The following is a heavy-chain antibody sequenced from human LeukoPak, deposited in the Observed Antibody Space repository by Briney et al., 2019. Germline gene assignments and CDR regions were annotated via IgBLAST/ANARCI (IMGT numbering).Heavy chain of an antibody. CDR3: ARDRYDSSGAYDY. D-gene: IGHD3-22*01. J-gene: IGHJ4*02. V-gene: IGHV1-2*02. Sequence: GASVKVSCKASGYTFTGYYIHWVRQAPGQGLEWMGWINPNINGTNYAQKFQGRVTMTGDRSISTAYMELSSLRSEDTAVYYCARDRYDSSGAYDYWGQGTLVTVSS. CDR1: GYTFTGYY. CDR2: INPNINGT.